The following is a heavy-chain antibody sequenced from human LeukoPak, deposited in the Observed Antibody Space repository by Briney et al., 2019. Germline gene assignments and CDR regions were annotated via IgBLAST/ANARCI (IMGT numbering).Heavy chain of an antibody. CDR3: AREGYCGGDCYGAGSSDY. CDR2: INPSGGST. J-gene: IGHJ4*02. Sequence: ASVKVSCKASGYTFTSYYMHWVRQAPGQGLEWMGIINPSGGSTSYAQKFQGRVTMTRDTSTSTVYMELSSLRSEDTAVYYCAREGYCGGDCYGAGSSDYWGQGTLVTVSS. CDR1: GYTFTSYY. V-gene: IGHV1-46*01. D-gene: IGHD2-21*02.